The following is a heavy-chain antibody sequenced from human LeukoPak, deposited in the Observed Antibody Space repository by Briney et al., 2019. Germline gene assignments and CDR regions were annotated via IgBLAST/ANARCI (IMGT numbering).Heavy chain of an antibody. V-gene: IGHV1-18*01. CDR1: GYTFTSYS. J-gene: IGHJ4*02. CDR2: ISAYNGNT. CDR3: AVQRELLGGYLVDY. D-gene: IGHD1-26*01. Sequence: GASVKVSCKASGYTFTSYSISWVRQAPGQGLEWMGWISAYNGNTNYAQKLQGRVTMTTDTSTSTAYMELRSLRSDDTAVYYCAVQRELLGGYLVDYWGQGTLVTVSS.